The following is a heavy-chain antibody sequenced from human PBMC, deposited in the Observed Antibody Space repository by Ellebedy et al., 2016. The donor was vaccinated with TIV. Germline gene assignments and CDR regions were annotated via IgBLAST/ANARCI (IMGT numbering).Heavy chain of an antibody. CDR2: ISSNGGST. CDR3: VKDLNIATRYPRFDS. Sequence: PGGSLRLSCSASGLTFSSYAMHWVRQSPGKGLENVSCISSNGGSTYYAASVKGRFTISRDNSKNTLYLQMSSLRAEDTALYYCVKDLNIATRYPRFDSWGQGTLVTVSS. V-gene: IGHV3-64D*06. D-gene: IGHD6-6*01. J-gene: IGHJ4*02. CDR1: GLTFSSYA.